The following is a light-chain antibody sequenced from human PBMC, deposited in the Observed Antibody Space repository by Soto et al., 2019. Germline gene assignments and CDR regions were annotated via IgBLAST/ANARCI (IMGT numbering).Light chain of an antibody. CDR2: AAS. V-gene: IGKV1-39*01. J-gene: IGKJ5*01. Sequence: DIQMTQSPSTLSASVGDGFTITCRASQDIIRHLNWYQHKPGRAPRLLIYAASTLQSGVPSRFTGSGSGTEFTLTISGLQPEDFATYYRQHSYTVPIAFGQGTRLEIK. CDR1: QDIIRH. CDR3: QHSYTVPIA.